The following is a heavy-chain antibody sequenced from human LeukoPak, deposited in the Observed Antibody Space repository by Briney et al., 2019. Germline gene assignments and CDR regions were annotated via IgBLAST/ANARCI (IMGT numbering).Heavy chain of an antibody. CDR3: ARLSRDGYNPEDY. Sequence: GGSLRLSCAASGFTFSSYAMHWVRQAPGKGLEWVAVISYDGSNKYYADSVKGRFAISRDNSKNTLYLQMNSLRAEDTAVYYCARLSRDGYNPEDYWGQGTLVTVSS. CDR1: GFTFSSYA. J-gene: IGHJ4*02. D-gene: IGHD5-24*01. V-gene: IGHV3-30*09. CDR2: ISYDGSNK.